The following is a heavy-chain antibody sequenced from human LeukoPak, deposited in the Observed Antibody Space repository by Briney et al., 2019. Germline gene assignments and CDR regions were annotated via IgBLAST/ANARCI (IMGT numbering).Heavy chain of an antibody. Sequence: SETLSLTCTVSGGSISSSSYYWGWIRQPPGKGLEWIGSIYYSGSTYYNPSLKSRVTMSVDTSKNQFSLKLSSVTAADTAVYYCARHVVKNRAAGSLDYWGQGTLVTVSS. CDR3: ARHVVKNRAAGSLDY. V-gene: IGHV4-39*01. CDR1: GGSISSSSYY. J-gene: IGHJ4*02. D-gene: IGHD2-2*01. CDR2: IYYSGST.